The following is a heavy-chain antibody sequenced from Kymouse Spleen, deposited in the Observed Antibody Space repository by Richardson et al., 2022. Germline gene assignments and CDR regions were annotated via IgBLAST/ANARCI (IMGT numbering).Heavy chain of an antibody. J-gene: IGHJ6*02. CDR3: ARDHHITMVRGVYYYYYGMDV. CDR2: ISSSSSTI. CDR1: GFTFSSYS. V-gene: IGHV3-48*02. Sequence: EVQLVESGGGLVQPGGSLRLSCAASGFTFSSYSMNWVRQAPGKGLEWVSYISSSSSTIYYADSVKGRFTISRDNAKNSLYLQMNSLRDEDTAVYYCARDHHITMVRGVYYYYYGMDVWGQGTTVTVSS. D-gene: IGHD3-10*01.